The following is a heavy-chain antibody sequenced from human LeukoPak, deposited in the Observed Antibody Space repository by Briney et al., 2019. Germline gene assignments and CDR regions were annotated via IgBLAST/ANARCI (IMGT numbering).Heavy chain of an antibody. CDR3: ARVFYSSSWYYFDY. D-gene: IGHD6-13*01. V-gene: IGHV4-4*07. CDR1: GGSISSYY. Sequence: SETLFLTCTVSGGSISSYYWSWIRQPAGKGLEWIGRIYTSGSTNYNPSLKSRVTMSVDTSKNQFSLKLSSVTAADTAVYYCARVFYSSSWYYFDYWGQGTLVTVSS. J-gene: IGHJ4*02. CDR2: IYTSGST.